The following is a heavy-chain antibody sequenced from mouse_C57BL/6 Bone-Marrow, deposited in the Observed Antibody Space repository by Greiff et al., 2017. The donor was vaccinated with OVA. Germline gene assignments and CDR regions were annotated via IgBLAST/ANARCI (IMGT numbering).Heavy chain of an antibody. CDR3: ARDYGSSYSWYFDV. CDR2: IYPRSGNT. D-gene: IGHD1-1*01. Sequence: QVQLQQSGAELARPGASVKLSCKASGYTFTSYGISWVKQRTGQGLEWIGEIYPRSGNTYYTEKFKGKATLTADKSSSTAYMELRSLTSEDSAVYFCARDYGSSYSWYFDVWGTGTTVTVSS. V-gene: IGHV1-81*01. J-gene: IGHJ1*03. CDR1: GYTFTSYG.